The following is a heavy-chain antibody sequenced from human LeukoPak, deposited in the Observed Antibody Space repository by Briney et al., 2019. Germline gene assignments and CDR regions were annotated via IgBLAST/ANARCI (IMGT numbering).Heavy chain of an antibody. CDR2: INHSGST. J-gene: IGHJ4*02. CDR3: ARGYYDSSGYLDY. V-gene: IGHV4-34*01. CDR1: GRSFSGYY. Sequence: TSETLSLTCAVYGRSFSGYYWSWIRQPPGKGLEWIGEINHSGSTNYNPSLKSRVTISVDTSKNQFSLKLSSVTAADTAVYYCARGYYDSSGYLDYWGQGTLVTVSS. D-gene: IGHD3-22*01.